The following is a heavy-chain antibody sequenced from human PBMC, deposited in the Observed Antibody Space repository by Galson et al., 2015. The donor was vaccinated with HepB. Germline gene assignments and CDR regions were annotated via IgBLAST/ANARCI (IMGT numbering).Heavy chain of an antibody. D-gene: IGHD2-2*01. CDR3: ARDSTSTSYYMDV. Sequence: SLRLSCATSGFTFSHHGMHWVRQAPGKGLEWVAVVWYDGANNYYLDSVKGRFAISRDNSKNTLDLQMNSLRAEDTAVYYCARDSTSTSYYMDVWGKGTTVTVSS. CDR1: GFTFSHHG. J-gene: IGHJ6*03. CDR2: VWYDGANN. V-gene: IGHV3-33*01.